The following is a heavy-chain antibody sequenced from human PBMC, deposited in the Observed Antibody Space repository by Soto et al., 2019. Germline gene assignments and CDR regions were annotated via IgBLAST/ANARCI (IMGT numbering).Heavy chain of an antibody. J-gene: IGHJ4*02. Sequence: ASVTVSCKASGYTFTSYYMRWVRQAPGQGLEWMGIINPSGGSTSYAQKFQGRVTMTRDTSTSTVYMELSSLRSEDTAVYYCARDPEQYDFWSGYPGGYFDYWGQGTLVTVSS. D-gene: IGHD3-3*01. V-gene: IGHV1-46*03. CDR2: INPSGGST. CDR1: GYTFTSYY. CDR3: ARDPEQYDFWSGYPGGYFDY.